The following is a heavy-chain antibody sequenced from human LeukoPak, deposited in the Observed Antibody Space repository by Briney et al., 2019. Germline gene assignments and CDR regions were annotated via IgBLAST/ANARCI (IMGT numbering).Heavy chain of an antibody. J-gene: IGHJ6*02. V-gene: IGHV3-11*04. CDR3: ASNPTYYYDSSGYYWPTVGRGYYYGMDV. CDR2: ITGSGSII. Sequence: GGSLRLSCAASGFTFSDYYLTWIRQAPGKGLEWVSYITGSGSIIDYADSVKGRFTISRDNAKNSLYLQMNSLRAEDTAVYYCASNPTYYYDSSGYYWPTVGRGYYYGMDVWGQGTTVTVSS. D-gene: IGHD3-22*01. CDR1: GFTFSDYY.